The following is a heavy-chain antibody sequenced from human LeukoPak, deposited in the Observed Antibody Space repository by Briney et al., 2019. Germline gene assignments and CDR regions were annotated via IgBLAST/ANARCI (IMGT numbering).Heavy chain of an antibody. CDR1: GFTLSSHN. J-gene: IGHJ3*02. CDR2: ISSSGSIT. CDR3: ARPGITAFDI. D-gene: IGHD3-10*01. Sequence: GGSLRLSCVASGFTLSSHNINWVRQAPGKGLEWVSHISSSGSITYYGDSVKGRITISRDNTKNSVSLYMNSLRAEDSAVYYCARPGITAFDIWGQGTMVTVSS. V-gene: IGHV3-48*01.